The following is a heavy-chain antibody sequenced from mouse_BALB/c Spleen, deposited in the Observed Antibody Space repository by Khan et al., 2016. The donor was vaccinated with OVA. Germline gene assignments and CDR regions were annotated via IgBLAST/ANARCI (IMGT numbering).Heavy chain of an antibody. CDR1: GFTFSSYG. J-gene: IGHJ3*01. Sequence: EVQLVESGGDLVKPGGSLKPSCEASGFTFSSYGMSWVRQTPDKRLEWVATISNGGSYTYYPDSVKGRLTISRDNAKNTLYLQMSSLKSEDTAMYYCARHRFTSPAAWFAYWGQGTLVTVSA. CDR3: ARHRFTSPAAWFAY. CDR2: ISNGGSYT. D-gene: IGHD1-1*01. V-gene: IGHV5-6*01.